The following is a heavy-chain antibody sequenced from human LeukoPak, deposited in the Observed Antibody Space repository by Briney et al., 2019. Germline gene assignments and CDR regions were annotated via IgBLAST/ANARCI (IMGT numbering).Heavy chain of an antibody. Sequence: GGSLRLSCAASGFTFSSYSMNWVRQAPGKGLEWVSSISSSSSYIYYADSVKGRFTISRDNAKNSLYLQMNGLRAEDTAVYYCARVRWITAYYDSSGTDAFDIWGQGTMVIVSS. V-gene: IGHV3-21*01. J-gene: IGHJ3*02. CDR2: ISSSSSYI. CDR1: GFTFSSYS. D-gene: IGHD3-22*01. CDR3: ARVRWITAYYDSSGTDAFDI.